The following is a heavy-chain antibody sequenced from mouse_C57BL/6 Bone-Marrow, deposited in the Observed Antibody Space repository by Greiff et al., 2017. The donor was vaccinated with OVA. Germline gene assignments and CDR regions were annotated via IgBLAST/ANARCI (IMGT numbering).Heavy chain of an antibody. CDR2: IDPNSGGT. CDR1: GYTFTSYW. D-gene: IGHD1-1*01. J-gene: IGHJ2*01. CDR3: ARGEILLRTRGDY. Sequence: QVQLQQSGAELVKPGASVKLSCKASGYTFTSYWMHWVKQRPGRGLEWIGRIDPNSGGTKYNEKFKSKATLTVDKPSSTAYMQRSSLTSEDSAVYYCARGEILLRTRGDYWGQGTTLTVSS. V-gene: IGHV1-72*01.